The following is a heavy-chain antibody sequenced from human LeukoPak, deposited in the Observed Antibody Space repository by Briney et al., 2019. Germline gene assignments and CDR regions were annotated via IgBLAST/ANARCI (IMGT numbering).Heavy chain of an antibody. D-gene: IGHD2-2*01. CDR3: ARRLAYASSTPLDY. J-gene: IGHJ4*02. V-gene: IGHV1-69*05. Sequence: SVKVSCKASGGTFSSYAISWVRQAPGQGLEWMGGIIPIFGTANYAQKFQGRVTITTDESTSTAYMELSSLRSEDTAVYYCARRLAYASSTPLDYWGQGTLVTVSS. CDR1: GGTFSSYA. CDR2: IIPIFGTA.